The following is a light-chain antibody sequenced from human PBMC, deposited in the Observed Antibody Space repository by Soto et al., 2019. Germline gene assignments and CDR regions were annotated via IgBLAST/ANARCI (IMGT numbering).Light chain of an antibody. Sequence: EIVLTQSPATLSLSPGERATLSCRASQSVSSYLPWNQHNPGQAPRLLIDDASNRATAIPARFSGSGSGTDFTLTITSLDPEDFAFYSFKQRSNWPYTFGQGTKLDIK. J-gene: IGKJ2*01. CDR3: KQRSNWPYT. V-gene: IGKV3-11*01. CDR2: DAS. CDR1: QSVSSY.